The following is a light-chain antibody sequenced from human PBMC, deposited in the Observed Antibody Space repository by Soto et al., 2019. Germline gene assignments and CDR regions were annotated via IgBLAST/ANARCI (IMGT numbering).Light chain of an antibody. CDR3: QSYDSSLSAYV. CDR2: GNN. CDR1: SSNIGAGYD. J-gene: IGLJ1*01. Sequence: QSVLTQPPSVSGAPGQRVTISCTGNSSNIGAGYDVHWYQQLPGTAPKLLIYGNNNRPSGVPDRFSGSKSGTSASLAITGLQAEDEADYYCQSYDSSLSAYVFGPGTK. V-gene: IGLV1-40*01.